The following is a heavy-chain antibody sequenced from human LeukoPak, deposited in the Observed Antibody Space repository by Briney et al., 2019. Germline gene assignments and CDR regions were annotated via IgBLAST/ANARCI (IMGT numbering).Heavy chain of an antibody. CDR1: GYSLTSYW. V-gene: IGHV5-51*01. CDR3: ATTNHCSGGSCITSNFDY. J-gene: IGHJ4*02. D-gene: IGHD2-15*01. Sequence: GESLKISCKGSGYSLTSYWIGWVRQMPGKGLEWMGIIYPGDSDTRYSPSFQGQVTISADKSISTAYLQWSSLKASDTAMYYCATTNHCSGGSCITSNFDYWGQGTLVTVSS. CDR2: IYPGDSDT.